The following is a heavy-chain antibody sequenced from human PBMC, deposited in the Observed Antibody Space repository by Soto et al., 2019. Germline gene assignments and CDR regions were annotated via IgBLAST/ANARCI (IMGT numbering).Heavy chain of an antibody. CDR1: GCSVGNYA. CDR3: AKSLVTPSDAFDF. D-gene: IGHD2-21*02. CDR2: ISDPGTST. J-gene: IGHJ3*01. V-gene: IGHV3-23*01. Sequence: PEGCLKLASAACGCSVGNYAMNWVLKAPGKGLEWISSISDPGTSTYYANSVKGRFSMSRDNSKNTLFLQMNRLRADDTAVYFCAKSLVTPSDAFDFWGRGTLVTDS.